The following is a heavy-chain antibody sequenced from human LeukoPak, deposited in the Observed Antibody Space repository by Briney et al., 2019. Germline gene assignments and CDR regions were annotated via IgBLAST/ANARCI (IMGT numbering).Heavy chain of an antibody. V-gene: IGHV1-2*02. CDR2: INPNSGGT. Sequence: ASVKVSCKASGYTFTGYYMHWVRQAPGQGLEWMGWINPNSGGTNYAQKFQGGVTMTRDTSISTAYMELSRLRSDDTAVYYCASTIPHIVVVPAAMRPYYGMDVWGQGTTVTVSS. CDR1: GYTFTGYY. CDR3: ASTIPHIVVVPAAMRPYYGMDV. J-gene: IGHJ6*02. D-gene: IGHD2-2*01.